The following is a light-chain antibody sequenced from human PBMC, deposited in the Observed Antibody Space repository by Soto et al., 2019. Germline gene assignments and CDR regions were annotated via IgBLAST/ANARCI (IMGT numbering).Light chain of an antibody. V-gene: IGKV3-15*01. Sequence: EIVMPQSPATLPVSPGEPAPPPSRASQSVAGNLAWYQQKPGQPPRLLIYGVSTRATGVPARFSGCVSETDFSLTISRLYSEDFGLYFCMQSDIWPPLPCGGGTKV. CDR3: MQSDIWPPLP. J-gene: IGKJ4*01. CDR1: QSVAGN. CDR2: GVS.